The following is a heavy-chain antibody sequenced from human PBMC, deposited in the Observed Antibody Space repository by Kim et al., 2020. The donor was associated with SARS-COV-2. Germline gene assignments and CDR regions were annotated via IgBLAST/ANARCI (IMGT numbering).Heavy chain of an antibody. CDR3: ARTYYYDSSGLFQH. CDR1: GGSISSGGYY. J-gene: IGHJ1*01. D-gene: IGHD3-22*01. Sequence: SETLSLTCTVSGGSISSGGYYWSWIRQHPGKGLEWIGYIYYSGSTYYNPSLKSRVTISVDTSKNQFSLKLSSVTAADTAVYYCARTYYYDSSGLFQHWGQCTLVTVSS. CDR2: IYYSGST. V-gene: IGHV4-31*03.